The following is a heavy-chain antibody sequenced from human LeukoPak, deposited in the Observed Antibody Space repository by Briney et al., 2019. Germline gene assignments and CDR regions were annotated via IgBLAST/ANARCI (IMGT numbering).Heavy chain of an antibody. CDR2: IHYDGSNE. J-gene: IGHJ6*03. CDR1: GFTFSNYG. D-gene: IGHD6-6*01. CDR3: ARVFSISEYYYMDV. Sequence: GSLRLSCAASGFTFSNYGMHWVRQAPGKGLEWVAFIHYDGSNEYYADSVKGRFTISRDNSMNTLYLQMNSLRAEDTAVYYCARVFSISEYYYMDVWGKGTTVTVSS. V-gene: IGHV3-30*02.